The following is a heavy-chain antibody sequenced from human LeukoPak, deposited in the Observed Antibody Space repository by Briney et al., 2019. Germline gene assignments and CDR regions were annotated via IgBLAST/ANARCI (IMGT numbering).Heavy chain of an antibody. CDR2: INNDGIGT. D-gene: IGHD1-26*01. CDR1: GFTFSSYW. V-gene: IGHV3-74*01. CDR3: ARGSVSGPYGRSYYYYMDV. J-gene: IGHJ6*03. Sequence: PGGSLRLSCAASGFTFSSYWMHLARQAPGKVPGGVSRINNDGIGTTYADSVKGRFIMSRDNAKNTLFLEMSSLRAEDTAVYYCARGSVSGPYGRSYYYYMDVWGKGTTVAVSS.